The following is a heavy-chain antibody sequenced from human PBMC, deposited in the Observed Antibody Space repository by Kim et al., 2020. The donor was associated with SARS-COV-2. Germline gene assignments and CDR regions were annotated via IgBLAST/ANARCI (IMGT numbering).Heavy chain of an antibody. D-gene: IGHD6-13*01. V-gene: IGHV3-9*01. CDR1: GFTFDDYA. CDR2: ISWNSGSI. J-gene: IGHJ1*01. Sequence: GGSLRLSCAASGFTFDDYAMHWVRQAPGKGLEWVSGISWNSGSIGYADSVKGRFTISRDNAKNSLYLQMNSLRAEDTALYYCAKGIAAAGTRWSAYFQHWGQGTLVTVSS. CDR3: AKGIAAAGTRWSAYFQH.